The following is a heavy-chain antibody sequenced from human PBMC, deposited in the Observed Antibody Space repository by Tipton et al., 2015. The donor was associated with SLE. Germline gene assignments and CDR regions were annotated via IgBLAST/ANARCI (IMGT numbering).Heavy chain of an antibody. D-gene: IGHD6-19*01. V-gene: IGHV4-34*01. Sequence: TLSLTCTVSGGSISSYYWSWIRQPPGKGLEWIGEINHSGSTNYNPSLKSRVTISVDTSKNQFSLKLSSVTAADTAVYYCARTPRSKQWRPGYYFDYWGQGTLATVSS. J-gene: IGHJ4*02. CDR2: INHSGST. CDR1: GGSISSYY. CDR3: ARTPRSKQWRPGYYFDY.